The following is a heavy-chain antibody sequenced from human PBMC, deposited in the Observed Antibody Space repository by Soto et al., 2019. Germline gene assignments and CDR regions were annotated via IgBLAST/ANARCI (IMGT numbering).Heavy chain of an antibody. CDR1: GGSISNYY. J-gene: IGHJ3*02. CDR2: MYHSGST. V-gene: IGHV4-59*12. D-gene: IGHD1-20*01. Sequence: PETLSITCTVSGGSISNYYWSWIRQPPGKGLEWIGYMYHSGSTYYNPSLKSRVTISIDRSKNQFSLKLSSVTAADTAVYYCARVGISGTIDAFDIWGQGTMVT. CDR3: ARVGISGTIDAFDI.